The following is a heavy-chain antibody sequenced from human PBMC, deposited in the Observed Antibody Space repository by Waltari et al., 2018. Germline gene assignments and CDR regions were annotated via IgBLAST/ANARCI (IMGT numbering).Heavy chain of an antibody. Sequence: QVQLQESGPGLVKPSETLSLTCAVSGYSISSGHYSCLIRQHPGKGLEWIGSIYHSGSTYYNPSLKSRVTISVDTSKNQFSLKLSSVTAADTAVYYCARDPPAYYYDSSGSTGYFDLWGQGTMVTVSS. CDR2: IYHSGST. D-gene: IGHD3-22*01. CDR1: GYSISSGHY. J-gene: IGHJ3*01. CDR3: ARDPPAYYYDSSGSTGYFDL. V-gene: IGHV4-38-2*02.